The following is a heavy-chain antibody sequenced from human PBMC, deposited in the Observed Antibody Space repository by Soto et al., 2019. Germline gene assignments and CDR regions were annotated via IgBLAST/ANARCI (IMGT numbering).Heavy chain of an antibody. CDR1: GGSISSSSYY. CDR2: IYYSGST. J-gene: IGHJ4*02. V-gene: IGHV4-39*01. Sequence: SETLSLTCTVSGGSISSSSYYWGWIRQPPGKGLEWIGSIYYSGSTYYNPSLKSRVTISVDTSKNQFSLKLSSVTAADTAVYYCARHRPSPQRYGSGSYFDYWGQGTLVTVSS. CDR3: ARHRPSPQRYGSGSYFDY. D-gene: IGHD3-10*01.